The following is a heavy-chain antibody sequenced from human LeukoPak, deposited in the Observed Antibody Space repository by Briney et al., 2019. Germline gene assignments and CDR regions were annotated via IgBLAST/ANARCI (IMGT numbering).Heavy chain of an antibody. CDR2: IYSDVAT. J-gene: IGHJ4*02. CDR1: GFTVSSNY. D-gene: IGHD1-26*01. CDR3: ARVLGGAWYYFDS. Sequence: PGGSLRLSCAASGFTVSSNYMSWVRQAPGKGLEWVSIIYSDVATYCADSVKGRFTISRDNSKNTLYLQMSSLRAEDTAVYYCARVLGGAWYYFDSWGQGTQVTVSS. V-gene: IGHV3-53*01.